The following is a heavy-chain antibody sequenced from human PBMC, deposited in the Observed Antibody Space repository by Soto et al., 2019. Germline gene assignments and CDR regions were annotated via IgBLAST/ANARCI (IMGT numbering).Heavy chain of an antibody. CDR1: GYTFTSYY. V-gene: IGHV1-46*01. Sequence: QVQLVQSGAEVKKPGASVKVSCKASGYTFTSYYMHWVRQAPGQGLEWMGIINPSGGSTSYAQKLQGRVTMTRDTSTSTVYMELSSLRSEDTAVYYCARVLCGGDCRTGYYYYGMDVWGQGTTVTVSS. CDR2: INPSGGST. J-gene: IGHJ6*02. D-gene: IGHD2-21*02. CDR3: ARVLCGGDCRTGYYYYGMDV.